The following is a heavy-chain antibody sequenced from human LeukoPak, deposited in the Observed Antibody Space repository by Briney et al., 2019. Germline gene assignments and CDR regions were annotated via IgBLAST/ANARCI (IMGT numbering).Heavy chain of an antibody. D-gene: IGHD3-3*01. Sequence: SETLSLTCAVYGGSFSGYYWSWIRQPPGKGLEWIGEINHSGSTNYNPSLKSRVTISVDTSKNLFSLKLSSVTAADTAVYYCARGRARFLEWLLNDAFDIWGQGTMVTVSS. J-gene: IGHJ3*02. CDR2: INHSGST. CDR3: ARGRARFLEWLLNDAFDI. V-gene: IGHV4-34*01. CDR1: GGSFSGYY.